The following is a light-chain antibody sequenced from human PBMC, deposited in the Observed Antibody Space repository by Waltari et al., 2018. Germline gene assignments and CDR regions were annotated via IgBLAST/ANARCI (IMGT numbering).Light chain of an antibody. Sequence: QLVVTQSPSASASLGASVKLTCTLSSGHSSNVIAWLQQHPERGPRYWMKVNSDGSHSRGAVIPDRLSGSSSGAERYLTISNLQSEDEADYYCQTGGHGTWVFGGGTKLTVL. V-gene: IGLV4-69*01. J-gene: IGLJ3*02. CDR3: QTGGHGTWV. CDR2: VNSDGSH. CDR1: SGHSSNV.